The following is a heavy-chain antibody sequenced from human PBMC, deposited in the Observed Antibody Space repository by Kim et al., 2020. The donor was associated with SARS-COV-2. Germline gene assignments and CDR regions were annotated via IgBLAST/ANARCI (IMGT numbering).Heavy chain of an antibody. CDR2: IYYSGST. J-gene: IGHJ6*02. CDR3: ARENYYDSSGYYLYYYYGMDV. D-gene: IGHD3-22*01. V-gene: IGHV4-39*07. Sequence: SETLSLTCTVSGGSISSSSYYWGWIRQPPGKGLEWIGSIYYSGSTYYNPSLKSRVTISVDTSKNQFSLKLSSVTAADTAVYYCARENYYDSSGYYLYYYYGMDVWGQGTTVTVSS. CDR1: GGSISSSSYY.